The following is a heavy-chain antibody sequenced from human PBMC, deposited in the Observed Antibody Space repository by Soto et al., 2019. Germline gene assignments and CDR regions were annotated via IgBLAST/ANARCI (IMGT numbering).Heavy chain of an antibody. CDR3: ARDGQSGSSETYYDFWSGYYTSYSYYGMDV. V-gene: IGHV3-74*01. CDR1: GFTFSSYW. D-gene: IGHD3-3*01. CDR2: INSDGSST. Sequence: GGSLRLSCAASGFTFSSYWMHWVRQAPGKGLVWVSRINSDGSSTSYADSVKGRFTISRDNAKNTLYLQMNSLRAEDTAVYYCARDGQSGSSETYYDFWSGYYTSYSYYGMDVWGQGXTVTVSS. J-gene: IGHJ6*02.